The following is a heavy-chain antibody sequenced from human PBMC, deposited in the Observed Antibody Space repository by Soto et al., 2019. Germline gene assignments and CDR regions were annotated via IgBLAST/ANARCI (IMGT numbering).Heavy chain of an antibody. CDR2: INHSGST. CDR1: GGSFSGYY. D-gene: IGHD2-8*02. J-gene: IGHJ4*02. V-gene: IGHV4-34*01. Sequence: QVQLQQWGAGLLKPSETLSLTCAVYGGSFSGYYWTWIRQPPGTGLEWIGEINHSGSTNYNPSLKXXVTISVYTSKNQFSLKLTSVTAADPAVYYCARDKITGLFDYWGQGTLVTVSS. CDR3: ARDKITGLFDY.